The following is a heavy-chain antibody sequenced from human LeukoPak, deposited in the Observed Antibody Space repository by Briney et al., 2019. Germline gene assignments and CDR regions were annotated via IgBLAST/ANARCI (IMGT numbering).Heavy chain of an antibody. V-gene: IGHV4-59*01. CDR1: GGSISGYY. CDR3: ARIMAVRGAPDYFHYGIDV. J-gene: IGHJ6*02. D-gene: IGHD3-10*01. Sequence: SETLSLTCTVSGGSISGYYWTWIRQPPGKGLECIGYIYYSGSTNYNPSLKSRVTISVDTSKNQFSLKLSSATAADTAVYFCARIMAVRGAPDYFHYGIDVWGQGTTVTVSS. CDR2: IYYSGST.